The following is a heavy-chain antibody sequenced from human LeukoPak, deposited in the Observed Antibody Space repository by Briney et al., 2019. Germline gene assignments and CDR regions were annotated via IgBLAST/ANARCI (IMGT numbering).Heavy chain of an antibody. CDR1: GGTFSSYA. CDR2: IIPIFGTA. D-gene: IGHD1-26*01. CDR3: ARSWRSYYGRYWFDP. Sequence: SVKVSCKASGGTFSSYAISWVRQAPGQGLEWMGGIIPIFGTANYAQKFHGRVTITADESTSTAYMELSSLRSEDTAVYYCARSWRSYYGRYWFDPWGQGTLVTVSS. J-gene: IGHJ5*02. V-gene: IGHV1-69*13.